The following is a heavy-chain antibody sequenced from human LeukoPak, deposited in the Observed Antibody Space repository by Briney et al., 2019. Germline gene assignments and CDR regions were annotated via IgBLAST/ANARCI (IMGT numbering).Heavy chain of an antibody. Sequence: GGSLRLSCAASGFTFSSYWMSWVRQAPGKGLEWVANIKKDGSEKYYVDSVKGRFTISRDNAKTSLYLQMNSLRAEDTAVYYCAREGSSSWRGWYMDVWGKGTTVTISS. V-gene: IGHV3-7*01. D-gene: IGHD6-13*01. J-gene: IGHJ6*03. CDR3: AREGSSSWRGWYMDV. CDR1: GFTFSSYW. CDR2: IKKDGSEK.